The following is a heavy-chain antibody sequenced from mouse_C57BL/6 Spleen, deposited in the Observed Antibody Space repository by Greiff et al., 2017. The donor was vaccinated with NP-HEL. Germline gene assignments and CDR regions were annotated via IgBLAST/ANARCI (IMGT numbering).Heavy chain of an antibody. CDR1: GYTFTDYE. J-gene: IGHJ4*01. CDR2: IDPETGGT. V-gene: IGHV1-15*01. CDR3: TRKDYSNYGRSYYAMDY. D-gene: IGHD2-5*01. Sequence: VKLQESGAELVRPGASVTLSCKASGYTFTDYEMHWVKQTPVHGLEWIGAIDPETGGTDYNQKFKGTAILTADKSSSTAYMELRSLTSEDSAVYYCTRKDYSNYGRSYYAMDYWGQGTSVTVSS.